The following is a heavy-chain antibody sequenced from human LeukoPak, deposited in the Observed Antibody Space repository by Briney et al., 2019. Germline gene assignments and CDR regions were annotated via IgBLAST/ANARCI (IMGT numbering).Heavy chain of an antibody. CDR2: IYYTGTT. J-gene: IGHJ4*02. D-gene: IGHD3-10*01. CDR3: ATETGVYFEY. V-gene: IGHV4-59*01. Sequence: SETLSLTCTVSGGSISSYYWSWLRQSPGKGLEWIGYIYYTGTTNYNPSLKSRVTLSVDTAKNQFSLKLSSVTAADTAVYYCATETGVYFEYWGQGTLVTVSS. CDR1: GGSISSYY.